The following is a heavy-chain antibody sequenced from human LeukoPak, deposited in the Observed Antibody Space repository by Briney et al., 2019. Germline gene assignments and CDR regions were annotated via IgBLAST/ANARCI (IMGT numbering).Heavy chain of an antibody. Sequence: GGSLRLSCATSGFTFNNYDMHWVRQAPGKGLDWVAFIWYDGSNKYHTDSVKGRFTISRDTSKNTVYLQMNSLRVEDTAVYYCARGDWGMYYFDYRGQGTLVTVSS. D-gene: IGHD7-27*01. CDR2: IWYDGSNK. V-gene: IGHV3-30*02. J-gene: IGHJ4*02. CDR1: GFTFNNYD. CDR3: ARGDWGMYYFDY.